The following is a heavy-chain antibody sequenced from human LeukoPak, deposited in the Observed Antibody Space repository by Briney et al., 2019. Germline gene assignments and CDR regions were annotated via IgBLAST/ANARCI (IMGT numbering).Heavy chain of an antibody. Sequence: GASVKVSCKASGGTFSSYAISWVRQAPGQGLEWMGGIIPIFGTANYAQKFQGRVTITADESTSTAYMELSSLRSEDTAVYYCARGTSYSSSLVIDYWGQGTQVTVSS. CDR1: GGTFSSYA. J-gene: IGHJ4*02. CDR2: IIPIFGTA. D-gene: IGHD6-13*01. V-gene: IGHV1-69*13. CDR3: ARGTSYSSSLVIDY.